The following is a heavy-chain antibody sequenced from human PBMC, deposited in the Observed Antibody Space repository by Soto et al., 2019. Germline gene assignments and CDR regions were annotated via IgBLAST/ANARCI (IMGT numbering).Heavy chain of an antibody. CDR3: ARVYYDFWSGYSTGSASIKSEYSEMDV. J-gene: IGHJ6*02. Sequence: PGGSLRLSCAASRFTFSYYAMHWIRQAPGKGLEWVAVISCDGSNKYYADSVKGRFTISRDNSKNTLYLQMNSLRAEDTAVYYCARVYYDFWSGYSTGSASIKSEYSEMDVLCQETTVTISS. CDR2: ISCDGSNK. D-gene: IGHD3-3*01. V-gene: IGHV3-30-3*01. CDR1: RFTFSYYA.